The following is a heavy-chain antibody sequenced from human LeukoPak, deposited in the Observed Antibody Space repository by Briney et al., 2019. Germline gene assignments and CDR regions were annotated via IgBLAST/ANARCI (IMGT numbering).Heavy chain of an antibody. CDR2: INHSGST. J-gene: IGHJ4*02. V-gene: IGHV4-34*01. D-gene: IGHD5-24*01. CDR3: ASGAQLRYLLY. CDR1: RGSFSGYY. Sequence: PSETLSLTSAVYRGSFSGYYWSWIRQPPGKGLEWIGEINHSGSTNYNPSLKSRVTISADTSKNQFSLKLSPVTTADTAVYYYASGAQLRYLLYWGQGTLVTVSS.